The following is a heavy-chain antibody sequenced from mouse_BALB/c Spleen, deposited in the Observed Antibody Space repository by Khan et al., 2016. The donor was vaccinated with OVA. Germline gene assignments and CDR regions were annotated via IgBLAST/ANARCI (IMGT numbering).Heavy chain of an antibody. J-gene: IGHJ4*01. CDR3: ASDYGGNDAMDY. D-gene: IGHD1-1*01. V-gene: IGHV1S132*01. Sequence: VELVESGAELVRPGASVKLSCKTSGYIFTSYWIHWVKQRSGQGLEWIARIYPGTGSTYYNEKFKGKDTLTEDKSSSTAYMQLSSLKSDDSAVYSCASDYGGNDAMDYWGQGTSVTVSS. CDR2: IYPGTGST. CDR1: GYIFTSYW.